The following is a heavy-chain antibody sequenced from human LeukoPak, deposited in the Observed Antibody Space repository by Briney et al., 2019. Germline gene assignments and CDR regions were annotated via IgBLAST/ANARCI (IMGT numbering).Heavy chain of an antibody. D-gene: IGHD6-19*01. V-gene: IGHV3-23*01. CDR3: AKSDSSVFPDYFHY. CDR2: VSGGGDAT. J-gene: IGHJ4*02. CDR1: GFIFSNHI. Sequence: GGSLRLSCAASGFIFSNHIMNWVRQAPGKGLEWVSAVSGGGDATYYAESVQGRSTISRDNSKNTLHLHMNSLRAVDTAVYYCAKSDSSVFPDYFHYWGQGTLVTVSS.